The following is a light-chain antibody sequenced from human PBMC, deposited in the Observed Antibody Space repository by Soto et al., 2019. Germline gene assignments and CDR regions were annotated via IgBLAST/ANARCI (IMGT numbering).Light chain of an antibody. J-gene: IGLJ2*01. V-gene: IGLV2-8*01. Sequence: QSALTQPPSASGSPGQSVTISCTGTSSDVGGYHYVSWYQHHPGKAPKLMIYEVSKRPSGVPDRFSGSKSGNTASLTVSGLQAEDEADYYCSSYADTNNLLFRGGTKVTVL. CDR2: EVS. CDR1: SSDVGGYHY. CDR3: SSYADTNNLL.